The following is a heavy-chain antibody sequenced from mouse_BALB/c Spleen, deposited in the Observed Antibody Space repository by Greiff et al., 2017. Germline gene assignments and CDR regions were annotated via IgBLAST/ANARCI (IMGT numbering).Heavy chain of an antibody. CDR1: GFNIKDTY. J-gene: IGHJ4*01. V-gene: IGHV14-3*02. CDR2: IDPANGNT. Sequence: EVQLQQSGAELVKPGASVKLSCTASGFNIKDTYMHWVKQRPEQGLEWIGRIDPANGNTKYDPKFQGKATITADTSSNTAYLQLSSLTSEDTAVYYCARVGNLYYYAMDYWGQGTSVTVSS. CDR3: ARVGNLYYYAMDY. D-gene: IGHD2-1*01.